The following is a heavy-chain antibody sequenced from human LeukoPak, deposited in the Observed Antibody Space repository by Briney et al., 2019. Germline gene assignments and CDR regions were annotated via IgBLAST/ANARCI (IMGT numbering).Heavy chain of an antibody. CDR3: AGEKPYCSSTSCPLDV. V-gene: IGHV3-9*01. CDR1: GFTFDDYA. J-gene: IGHJ6*02. Sequence: GGSLRLSCAASGFTFDDYAMHWVRQAPGKGLEWVSGISWNSGSIGYADSVKGRFTISRDNAKNSLYLQMNSLRAEDTAVYYCAGEKPYCSSTSCPLDVWGQGTTVTVSS. CDR2: ISWNSGSI. D-gene: IGHD2-2*01.